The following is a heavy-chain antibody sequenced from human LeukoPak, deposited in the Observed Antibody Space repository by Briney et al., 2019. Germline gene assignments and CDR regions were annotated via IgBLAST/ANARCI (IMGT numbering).Heavy chain of an antibody. J-gene: IGHJ5*02. D-gene: IGHD3-22*01. CDR3: ARAAAIYYYDSSGYGNDGWFDP. V-gene: IGHV1-69*04. CDR2: IIPIFGIA. CDR1: GGTFSSYA. Sequence: SVKVSCKASGGTFSSYAISWVRQAPGQGFEWMGRIIPIFGIANYAQKFQGRVTITADKSTSTAYMELSSLRSEDTAVYYCARAAAIYYYDSSGYGNDGWFDPWGQGTLVTVSS.